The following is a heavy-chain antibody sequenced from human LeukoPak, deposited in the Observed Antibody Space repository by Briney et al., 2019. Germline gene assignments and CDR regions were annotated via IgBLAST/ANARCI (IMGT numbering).Heavy chain of an antibody. CDR1: GFTFSSYA. CDR2: ISYDGSNK. CDR3: ARSRWLVDAFDI. D-gene: IGHD6-19*01. Sequence: GGSLRLSCAASGFTFSSYAMHWVRQAPGKGLEWVAVISYDGSNKYYADSVKGRFTISRDNSKNTLYLQMNSLGAEDTAVYYCARSRWLVDAFDIWGQGTMVTVSS. V-gene: IGHV3-30-3*01. J-gene: IGHJ3*02.